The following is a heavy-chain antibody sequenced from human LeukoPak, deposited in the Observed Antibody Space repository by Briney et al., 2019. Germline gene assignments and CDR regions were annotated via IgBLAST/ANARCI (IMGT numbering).Heavy chain of an antibody. V-gene: IGHV3-7*01. CDR1: GFTFSDYW. J-gene: IGHJ4*01. CDR3: ARDGAAAGLYFDL. CDR2: IHLNGGEK. D-gene: IGHD6-13*01. Sequence: GGSLRLSCVVSGFTFSDYWMNWVRQAPGKGLEWVASIHLNGGEKSYVDSVKGRFTISRDNPKNSLYLQMSSLRAEDTGVYYCARDGAAAGLYFDLWGQGTLVTVSS.